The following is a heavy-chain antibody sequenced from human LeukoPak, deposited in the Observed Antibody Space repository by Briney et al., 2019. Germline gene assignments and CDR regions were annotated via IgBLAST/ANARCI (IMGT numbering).Heavy chain of an antibody. CDR3: ARGTAYDSSGYYPDAFDI. V-gene: IGHV4-31*03. CDR1: GGSISSGGYY. CDR2: IYYSGST. Sequence: SQTLSLTCTVSGGSISSGGYYWSWTRQHPGKGLEWIGYIYYSGSTYYNPSLKSRVTISVDTSKNQFSLKLSSVTAADTAVYYCARGTAYDSSGYYPDAFDIWGQGTMVTVSS. D-gene: IGHD3-22*01. J-gene: IGHJ3*02.